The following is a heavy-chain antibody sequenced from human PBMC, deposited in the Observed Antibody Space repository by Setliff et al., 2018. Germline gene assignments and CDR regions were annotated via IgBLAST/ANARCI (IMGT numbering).Heavy chain of an antibody. Sequence: SETLSLTCTVSGVSFGSGSYYWSWIRQPAGKGLEWIGLIQSTGNTNYNPSLQSRVTISMDTSKNQFSLKMSSVTATDTAMYYCARDLFRNSGGLYCWGQGTLVTVSS. CDR2: IQSTGNT. CDR3: ARDLFRNSGGLYC. D-gene: IGHD1-7*01. CDR1: GVSFGSGSYY. J-gene: IGHJ4*02. V-gene: IGHV4-61*02.